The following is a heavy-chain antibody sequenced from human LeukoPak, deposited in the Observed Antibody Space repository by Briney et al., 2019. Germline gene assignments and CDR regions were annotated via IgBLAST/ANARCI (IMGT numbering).Heavy chain of an antibody. J-gene: IGHJ4*02. Sequence: NPSETLSLTCTVSGGSISSSSYYWGWIRQPPGKGLERIGSTYYSGSTYYNPSLKSQFTISVDTSKNQFSLKLSSVTAADTAVYYCARLTMVRPADYWGQGTLVTVSS. CDR3: ARLTMVRPADY. D-gene: IGHD3-10*01. CDR2: TYYSGST. CDR1: GGSISSSSYY. V-gene: IGHV4-39*01.